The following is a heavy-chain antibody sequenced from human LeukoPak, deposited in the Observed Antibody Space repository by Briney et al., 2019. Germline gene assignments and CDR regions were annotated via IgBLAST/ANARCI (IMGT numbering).Heavy chain of an antibody. J-gene: IGHJ4*02. CDR1: GGSISSYY. CDR2: IYYSGST. Sequence: SETLSLTCTVSGGSISSYYWSWIRQPPGKGLEWIGYIYYSGSTNYNPSLKSRVTISVDTSKNPFSLKLSSVTAADTAVYYCARGTVEMATIPDYWGQGTLVTVSS. CDR3: ARGTVEMATIPDY. V-gene: IGHV4-59*01. D-gene: IGHD5-24*01.